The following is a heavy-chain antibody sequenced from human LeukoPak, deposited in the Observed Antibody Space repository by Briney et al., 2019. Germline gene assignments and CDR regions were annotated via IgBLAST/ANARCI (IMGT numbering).Heavy chain of an antibody. D-gene: IGHD6-6*01. Sequence: GASVKVSCKASGYTFTDYYIHWVRQAPGQGFEWIGWINPNSGGGTNYAQKFQGRVTMTRDTSISTAYMELSSLRSDDTAVYYCARTSIAARRADFDYWGQGTLVTVSS. CDR1: GYTFTDYY. V-gene: IGHV1-2*02. CDR2: INPNSGGGT. J-gene: IGHJ4*02. CDR3: ARTSIAARRADFDY.